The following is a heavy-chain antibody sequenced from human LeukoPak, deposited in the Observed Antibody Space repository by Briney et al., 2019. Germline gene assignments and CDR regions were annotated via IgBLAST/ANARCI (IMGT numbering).Heavy chain of an antibody. Sequence: PGRSLRLSCAASGFTFSSYGMHWVRQAPGKGLEWVAVISYDGSNKYYADSVKGRFTISRDNSKNTLYLQMNSLRAEDTAVYYCANGLGSSWYEIGYWGQGTLVTVSS. CDR2: ISYDGSNK. V-gene: IGHV3-30*18. D-gene: IGHD6-13*01. CDR1: GFTFSSYG. CDR3: ANGLGSSWYEIGY. J-gene: IGHJ4*02.